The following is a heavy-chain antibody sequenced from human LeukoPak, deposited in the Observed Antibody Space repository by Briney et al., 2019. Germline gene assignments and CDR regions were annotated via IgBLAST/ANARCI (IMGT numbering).Heavy chain of an antibody. CDR3: AGAVAGFYYFDY. CDR2: IIPIFGTA. J-gene: IGHJ4*02. V-gene: IGHV1-69*13. Sequence: GASVKVSCKASGGTFSSYAISWVRQAPGQGLEWMGGIIPIFGTANYAQKFQGRVTITADESTITAYMELSSLRSEDTAVYYCAGAVAGFYYFDYWGQGTLVTVSS. CDR1: GGTFSSYA. D-gene: IGHD6-19*01.